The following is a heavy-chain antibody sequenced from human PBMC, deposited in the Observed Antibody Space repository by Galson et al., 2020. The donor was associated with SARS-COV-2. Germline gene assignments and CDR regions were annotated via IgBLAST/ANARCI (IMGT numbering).Heavy chain of an antibody. CDR3: ARGNSPWVTIFGVLTGTCGMDV. Sequence: SETLSLTCTVSGASISSGSYYWSWIRQPAGKALEWIGRIYKSGNTNYNPSLWSQVTISVDTSKNQFSLKLTSVTAADTAVYYCARGNSPWVTIFGVLTGTCGMDVWGQGTTVTVSS. D-gene: IGHD3-3*01. V-gene: IGHV4-61*02. J-gene: IGHJ6*02. CDR2: IYKSGNT. CDR1: GASISSGSYY.